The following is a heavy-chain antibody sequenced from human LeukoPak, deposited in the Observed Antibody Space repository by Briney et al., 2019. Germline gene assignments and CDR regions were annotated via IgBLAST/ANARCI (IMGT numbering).Heavy chain of an antibody. Sequence: GASVKVSCKASGYTFTSYGISWVRQAPGQGLEWMGWISAYNGNTNYAQKLQGRVTVTTDTSTSTAYMELRSLRSDDTAVYYCARDATKRTAVPAAMGPIYYYYGMDVWGQGTTVTVSS. V-gene: IGHV1-18*01. J-gene: IGHJ6*02. D-gene: IGHD2-2*01. CDR2: ISAYNGNT. CDR1: GYTFTSYG. CDR3: ARDATKRTAVPAAMGPIYYYYGMDV.